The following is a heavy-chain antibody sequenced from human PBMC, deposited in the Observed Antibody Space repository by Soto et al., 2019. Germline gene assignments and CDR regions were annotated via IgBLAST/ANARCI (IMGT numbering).Heavy chain of an antibody. CDR1: GFTFSDYY. V-gene: IGHV3-11*01. D-gene: IGHD3-3*01. J-gene: IGHJ2*01. CDR3: AGGLVLRFLEWLIFDL. Sequence: GGSLRLSCAASGFTFSDYYMSWIRQAPGKGLEWVSYISSSGSTIYYADSVKGRFTISRDNAKNSLYLQMNSLRAEDTAVYYCAGGLVLRFLEWLIFDLWGRGTLVTVSS. CDR2: ISSSGSTI.